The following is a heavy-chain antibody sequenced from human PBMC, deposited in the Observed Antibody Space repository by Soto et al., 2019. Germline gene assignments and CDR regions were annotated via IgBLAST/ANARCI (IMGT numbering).Heavy chain of an antibody. Sequence: PSQTLSLTCAISGDSVSSNSAAWNWIRQSPSRGLEWLGRTYYRSKWYNDYAVSVKSRITINPDTSKNQFSLQLNSVTPEDTAVYYCAGEGYDFWSGYWPNYYYGMDVWGQGTTVTVSS. CDR2: TYYRSKWYN. CDR1: GDSVSSNSAA. V-gene: IGHV6-1*01. CDR3: AGEGYDFWSGYWPNYYYGMDV. D-gene: IGHD3-3*01. J-gene: IGHJ6*02.